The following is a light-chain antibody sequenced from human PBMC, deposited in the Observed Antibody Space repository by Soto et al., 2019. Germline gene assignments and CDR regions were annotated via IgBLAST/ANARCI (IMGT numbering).Light chain of an antibody. CDR1: KPIIKN. CDR2: SAS. Sequence: DIQMTQSPSSLFQLLETESPLLARQIKPIIKNLNCYNQKQGQAPNLLIYSASDFQSGVPSRFSGSGSGTEFTLTISGLQPEDFATYYCQQSFSTPYTFGQGTELEI. V-gene: IGKV1-39*01. CDR3: QQSFSTPYT. J-gene: IGKJ2*01.